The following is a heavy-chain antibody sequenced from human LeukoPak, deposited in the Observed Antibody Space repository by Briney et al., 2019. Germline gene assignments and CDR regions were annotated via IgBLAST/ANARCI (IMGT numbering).Heavy chain of an antibody. CDR2: IYYSGST. CDR1: GGSISSYY. Sequence: SETLSLTCTVSGGSISSYYWSWIRQPPGKGLEWIGYIYYSGSTNYNPSLKSRITISVDTSKNQFSLKLSSVTAADTAVYYCARDSDILTGYSLGYFDYWGQGTLVTVSS. CDR3: ARDSDILTGYSLGYFDY. V-gene: IGHV4-59*01. J-gene: IGHJ4*02. D-gene: IGHD3-9*01.